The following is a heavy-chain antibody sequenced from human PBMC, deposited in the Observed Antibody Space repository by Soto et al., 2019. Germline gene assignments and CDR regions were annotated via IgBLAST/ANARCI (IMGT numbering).Heavy chain of an antibody. D-gene: IGHD3-22*01. J-gene: IGHJ4*02. CDR3: ASQYYYYSSGSPFTGVDGDS. CDR2: ISGSGGST. CDR1: GFTFSSYA. Sequence: EVQLLESGGGLVQPGGSLRLSCAASGFTFSSYAMSWVRQAPGKGLEWVSAISGSGGSTYYADSVKGRFTISRDNSKNTLYLQMNSLRAEDTAVYYCASQYYYYSSGSPFTGVDGDSWGQGTLVTVSS. V-gene: IGHV3-23*01.